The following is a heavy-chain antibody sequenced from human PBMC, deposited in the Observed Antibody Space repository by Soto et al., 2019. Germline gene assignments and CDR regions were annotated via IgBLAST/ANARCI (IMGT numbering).Heavy chain of an antibody. CDR2: IYHSGST. CDR3: ARVTGGSPYYFDY. V-gene: IGHV4-38-2*01. J-gene: IGHJ4*02. CDR1: GYSISSGYY. D-gene: IGHD1-26*01. Sequence: PSETLSLTCAVSGYSISSGYYWGWIRQPPGKGLEWIGSIYHSGSTYYNPSLKSRVTISVDTSKNQFSLKLSSVTAADTAVYYCARVTGGSPYYFDYWGQGTLVTVSS.